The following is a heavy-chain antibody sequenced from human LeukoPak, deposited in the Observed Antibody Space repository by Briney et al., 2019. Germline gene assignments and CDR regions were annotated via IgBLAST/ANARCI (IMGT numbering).Heavy chain of an antibody. V-gene: IGHV3-15*01. CDR1: GFTFSRAW. CDR2: IKSKTDGGTT. J-gene: IGHJ3*02. CDR3: TTDSVFGVVKHALDI. Sequence: GGSLRLSCAASGFTFSRAWMNWVRQAPGKGLEWVGRIKSKTDGGTTDYAAPVKGRFTISRDDSKDTLYLQMNGLKIEDTAVYYCTTDSVFGVVKHALDIWGQGTMVTVSS. D-gene: IGHD3-3*01.